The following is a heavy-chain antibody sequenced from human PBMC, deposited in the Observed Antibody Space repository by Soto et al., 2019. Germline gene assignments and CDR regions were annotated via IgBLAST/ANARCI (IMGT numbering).Heavy chain of an antibody. CDR1: GFTFSSYA. J-gene: IGHJ6*02. CDR3: AKDTFSSEARYYYYYYGMDV. D-gene: IGHD6-6*01. CDR2: ISGSGGST. Sequence: GGSPRLSCAASGFTFSSYAVSWVRQAPGKGLEWVSAISGSGGSTYYADSVKGRFTISRDNSKNTLYLQMNSLRAEDTAVYYCAKDTFSSEARYYYYYYGMDVWGQGTTVTVSS. V-gene: IGHV3-23*01.